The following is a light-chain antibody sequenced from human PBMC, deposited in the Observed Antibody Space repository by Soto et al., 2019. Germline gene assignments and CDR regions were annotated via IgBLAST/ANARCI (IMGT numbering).Light chain of an antibody. J-gene: IGLJ2*01. CDR2: EVS. Sequence: QSALTQPPSASGSPGQSVTISCTGTSSDVGGYNSVSWYQQHPGKAPKLMIYEVSKRPSGAPDRFSGSKSGNTASLTVSGLHADDEADYYCSSYAGGNNFVLFGGGTKLTVL. V-gene: IGLV2-8*01. CDR1: SSDVGGYNS. CDR3: SSYAGGNNFVL.